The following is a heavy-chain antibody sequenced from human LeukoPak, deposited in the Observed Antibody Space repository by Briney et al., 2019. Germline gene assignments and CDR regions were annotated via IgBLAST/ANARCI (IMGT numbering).Heavy chain of an antibody. CDR2: MNPNSGNT. D-gene: IGHD3-10*01. CDR3: ARGTFGELLLDY. V-gene: IGHV1-8*01. Sequence: ASVKVSCKASGYTFTSYDINWVRQATGQGLEWMGWMNPNSGNTGYAQKFQGRVTMTRNTSISTAYMELSSLRSEDTAMYYCARGTFGELLLDYWGQGTLVTVSS. CDR1: GYTFTSYD. J-gene: IGHJ4*02.